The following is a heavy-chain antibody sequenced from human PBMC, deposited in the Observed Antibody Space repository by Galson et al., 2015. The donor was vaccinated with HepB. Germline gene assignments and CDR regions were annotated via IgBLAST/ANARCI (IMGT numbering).Heavy chain of an antibody. J-gene: IGHJ6*02. Sequence: SETLSLTCTVSGGSISSYYWSWIRQPPGKGLEWIGYIYYSGSTNYNPSLKSRVTISVDTSKNQFSLKLSSVTAADTAVYYCARQGRSSGWYEGYYYYGMDVWGQGTTVTVSS. V-gene: IGHV4-59*08. CDR2: IYYSGST. CDR3: ARQGRSSGWYEGYYYYGMDV. D-gene: IGHD6-19*01. CDR1: GGSISSYY.